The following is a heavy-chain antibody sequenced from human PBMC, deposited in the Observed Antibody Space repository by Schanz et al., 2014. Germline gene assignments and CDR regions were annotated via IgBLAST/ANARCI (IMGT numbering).Heavy chain of an antibody. V-gene: IGHV1-69*09. CDR3: ARGPSQGYSYGHNIGAYYYGMDV. D-gene: IGHD5-18*01. Sequence: VQLVQSGAEVKRPGSSVKVSCKASGGTFSSYTISWVRQAPGQGLEWMGRIISILGIPNYAQKFQGRVTITADKSTSTASMELSSLRSEDTAVYYCARGPSQGYSYGHNIGAYYYGMDVWGQGTTVTVSS. J-gene: IGHJ6*02. CDR1: GGTFSSYT. CDR2: IISILGIP.